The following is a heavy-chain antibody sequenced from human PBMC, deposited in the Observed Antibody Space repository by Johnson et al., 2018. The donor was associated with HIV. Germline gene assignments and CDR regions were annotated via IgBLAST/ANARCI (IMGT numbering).Heavy chain of an antibody. Sequence: VQLVESGGGLVQPGRSLRLSCTGSGFNFRDCAMSWVRQAPGKGLEWVSGINWNGGSTGYADSVKGRFTISRDNAKNSLYLQMNSLRAEDTAVYYCARTCRGSSWYRVSGTDGFDIWGQGTMVTVSS. CDR2: INWNGGST. D-gene: IGHD6-13*01. V-gene: IGHV3-20*04. CDR3: ARTCRGSSWYRVSGTDGFDI. J-gene: IGHJ3*02. CDR1: GFNFRDCA.